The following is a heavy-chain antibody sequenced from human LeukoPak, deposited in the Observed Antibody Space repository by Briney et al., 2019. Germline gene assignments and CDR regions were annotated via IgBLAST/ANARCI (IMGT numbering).Heavy chain of an antibody. Sequence: GESLQISCKGSGYSFTSYWIGWVRPMPGKGLEWMGIIYPGDSDTRYSPSFQGQVTISADKSISTAYLQWSSLKASDTAMYYCALQYCSSTSCYARRYYYYGMDVWGQGTTVTVSS. CDR3: ALQYCSSTSCYARRYYYYGMDV. J-gene: IGHJ6*02. V-gene: IGHV5-51*01. D-gene: IGHD2-2*01. CDR2: IYPGDSDT. CDR1: GYSFTSYW.